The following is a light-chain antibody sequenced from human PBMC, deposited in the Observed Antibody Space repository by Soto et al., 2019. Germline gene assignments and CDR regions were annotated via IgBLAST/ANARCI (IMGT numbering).Light chain of an antibody. J-gene: IGLJ2*01. CDR1: SSDIGAYNY. Sequence: QSALTQPASVSGSPGQSITISCTGTSSDIGAYNYVSWYQQHPGKVPKLIIYDVGNRPSGVSNRFSASKSGNTASLTISGLQTEDEADYYCSSYTSSKTRIFGGGTKVTVL. CDR2: DVG. CDR3: SSYTSSKTRI. V-gene: IGLV2-14*01.